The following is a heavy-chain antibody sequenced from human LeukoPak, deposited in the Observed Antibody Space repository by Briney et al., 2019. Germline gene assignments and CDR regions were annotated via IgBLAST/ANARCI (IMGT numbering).Heavy chain of an antibody. CDR2: MNPNSGNT. D-gene: IGHD1-26*01. V-gene: IGHV1-8*01. Sequence: ASVKVSCKASGYTFTSYDINWVRQATGQGLEWMGRMNPNSGNTGYAQKFQGRVTMTRNTSISTAYMELSSLRSEDTAVYYCARGLGGSYLRKTRRLNDYWGQGTLVTVSS. J-gene: IGHJ4*02. CDR1: GYTFTSYD. CDR3: ARGLGGSYLRKTRRLNDY.